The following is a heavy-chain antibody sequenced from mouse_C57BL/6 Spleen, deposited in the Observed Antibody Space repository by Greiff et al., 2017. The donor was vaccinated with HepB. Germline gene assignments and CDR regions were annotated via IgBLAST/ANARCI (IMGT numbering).Heavy chain of an antibody. CDR3: ARNRAYYGAMDY. CDR2: ISSGSSTI. V-gene: IGHV5-17*01. Sequence: EVKLMESGGGLVKPGGSLKLSCAASGFTFSDYGMHWVRQAPEKGLEWVAYISSGSSTIYYADTVKGRFTISRDNAKNTLFLQMTSLRSEDTAMYYCARNRAYYGAMDYWGQGTSVTVSS. J-gene: IGHJ4*01. CDR1: GFTFSDYG. D-gene: IGHD2-10*01.